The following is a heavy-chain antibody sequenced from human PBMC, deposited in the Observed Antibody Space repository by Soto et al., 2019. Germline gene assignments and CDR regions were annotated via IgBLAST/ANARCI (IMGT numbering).Heavy chain of an antibody. CDR1: GGSISSGGYS. CDR2: IYHTGST. CDR3: ARAAAEQLAYFNY. D-gene: IGHD6-6*01. V-gene: IGHV4-30-2*01. J-gene: IGHJ4*02. Sequence: PSETLSLTCAVSGGSISSGGYSWSWIRQPPGKGLEWIGYIYHTGSTYYNPFLESRVTISVDRSKNHFSLRLTSVTAADTAVYYCARAAAEQLAYFNYWGQGALVTVSS.